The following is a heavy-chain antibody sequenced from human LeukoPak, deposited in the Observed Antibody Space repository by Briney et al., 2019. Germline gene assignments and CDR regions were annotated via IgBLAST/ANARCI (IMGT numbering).Heavy chain of an antibody. CDR2: IKQDGSEK. V-gene: IGHV3-7*01. J-gene: IGHJ4*02. Sequence: GGSLRLSCAASGFTFSGYWMSWVRQAPGKGLEWVANIKQDGSEKYYVDSVKGRFTISRDNAKNSLYLQMNSLRAEDTAVYYCARLNYYDSSGYYYIDYWGQGTLVTVSS. CDR1: GFTFSGYW. D-gene: IGHD3-22*01. CDR3: ARLNYYDSSGYYYIDY.